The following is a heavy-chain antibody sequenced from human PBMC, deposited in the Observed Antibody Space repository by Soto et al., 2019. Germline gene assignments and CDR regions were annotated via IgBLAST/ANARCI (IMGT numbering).Heavy chain of an antibody. D-gene: IGHD2-15*01. V-gene: IGHV1-3*01. CDR3: ASGYCSGGSCYHFFDY. CDR2: INAGNGNT. CDR1: GYTFTSYA. J-gene: IGHJ4*02. Sequence: ASVKVSCKASGYTFTSYAMHWVRQAPGQRLEWMGWINAGNGNTKYSQRFQGRVTITRDTSASTAYMELSSLRSEDTAVYYYASGYCSGGSCYHFFDYWGQGTLVTVSS.